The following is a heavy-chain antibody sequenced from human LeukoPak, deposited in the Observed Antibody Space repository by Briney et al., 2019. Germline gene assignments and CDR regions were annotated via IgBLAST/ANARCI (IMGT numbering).Heavy chain of an antibody. J-gene: IGHJ4*02. D-gene: IGHD2-15*01. CDR3: ARYYCTGDNCYYFDY. V-gene: IGHV4-59*01. Sequence: SETLSLTCTVSGGSISSYYWSWIRQPPGKGLEWIGFVYYSGSTNYNPSLKSRVTLSVDTSKNQFSLKLNSVPAADTAVYYCARYYCTGDNCYYFDYWGQGTLVTVSS. CDR2: VYYSGST. CDR1: GGSISSYY.